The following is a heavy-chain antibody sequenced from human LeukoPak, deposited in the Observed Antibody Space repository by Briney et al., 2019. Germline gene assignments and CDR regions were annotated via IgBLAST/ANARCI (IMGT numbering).Heavy chain of an antibody. V-gene: IGHV1-18*01. CDR3: ARGHWNSDYYAGMDV. CDR2: ASGYNGNT. CDR1: GFNFNSHT. J-gene: IGHJ6*02. D-gene: IGHD1-1*01. Sequence: AAVEVSCKTSGFNFNSHTISWVRQAPGQGLEWMGWASGYNGNTNYAQKFQGRVAMTTDTSTNTAYLNLRSLRSDDTAVYYCARGHWNSDYYAGMDVWGQGTPVTVSS.